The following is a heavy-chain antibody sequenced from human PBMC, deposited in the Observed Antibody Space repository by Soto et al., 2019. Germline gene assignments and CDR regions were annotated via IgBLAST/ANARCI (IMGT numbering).Heavy chain of an antibody. Sequence: PGGSLRLSCAASGFTFSSYAVHWVRQAPGKGLEWVAVISYDGSNKWYADSVKGRFTMSRDNSKNTLYLQMNSLRAEDTAVYYCAREREVYYYYYATDVWGQGTTVTGSS. CDR2: ISYDGSNK. CDR3: AREREVYYYYYATDV. CDR1: GFTFSSYA. V-gene: IGHV3-30-3*01. J-gene: IGHJ6*02. D-gene: IGHD1-26*01.